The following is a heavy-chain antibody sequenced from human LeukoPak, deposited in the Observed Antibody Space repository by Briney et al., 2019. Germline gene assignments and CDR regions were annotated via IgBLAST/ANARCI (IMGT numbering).Heavy chain of an antibody. CDR3: ARDDRTTYYYDSSGYYSPHDAFDI. Sequence: GGSLRLSCAASGXTVSSNSMSWVRQAPGRGLEWVSVIYSGGSTYYADSVKGRFTISRDNSKNTLFLQMNSLRVEDTAMYYCARDDRTTYYYDSSGYYSPHDAFDIWGQGTMVTVSS. CDR2: IYSGGST. J-gene: IGHJ3*02. D-gene: IGHD3-22*01. CDR1: GXTVSSNS. V-gene: IGHV3-66*01.